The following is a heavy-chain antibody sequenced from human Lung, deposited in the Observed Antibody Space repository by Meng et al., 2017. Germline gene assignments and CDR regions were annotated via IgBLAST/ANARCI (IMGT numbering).Heavy chain of an antibody. J-gene: IGHJ4*02. D-gene: IGHD4-11*01. Sequence: QVQPQQWGGGRLKPSETLSLPCVVSGGSFSDYYWSWIRQPPGKGLEWIGEINHSGSTNYNPSLESRATISVDTSQNNLSLKLSSVTAADSAVYYCARGPTTMAHDFDYWGQGTLVTVSS. CDR2: INHSGST. CDR1: GGSFSDYY. CDR3: ARGPTTMAHDFDY. V-gene: IGHV4-34*01.